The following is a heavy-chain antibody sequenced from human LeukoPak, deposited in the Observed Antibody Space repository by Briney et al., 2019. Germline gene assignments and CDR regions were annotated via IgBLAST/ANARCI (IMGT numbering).Heavy chain of an antibody. D-gene: IGHD5-18*01. J-gene: IGHJ4*02. CDR3: TIPASGYSYGVLDF. V-gene: IGHV3-15*01. CDR2: IRSKTDGGQT. Sequence: PGGSLRLSCAASAFTFSNVWMSWVRQATGKALEWVGRIRSKTDGGQTDYAAPVKGRFTISSDDSKNTVYLQMDSLKTEDTAVYYCTIPASGYSYGVLDFWGQGALVTVSS. CDR1: AFTFSNVW.